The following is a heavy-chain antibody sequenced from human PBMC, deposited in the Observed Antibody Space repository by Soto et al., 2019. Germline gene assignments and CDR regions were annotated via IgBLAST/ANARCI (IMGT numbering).Heavy chain of an antibody. D-gene: IGHD1-26*01. CDR2: IWYDGTNK. J-gene: IGHJ4*02. V-gene: IGHV3-33*01. CDR1: GFTFSSYG. CDR3: ARFYSGIYYNFDY. Sequence: GGSLRLSCAASGFTFSSYGMHWVRQAPGKGLEWVAVIWYDGTNKYYADPVKGRFAITRDNSKNPLFLQMNSLRAEDTAVYYCARFYSGIYYNFDYWGQGTLVTVSS.